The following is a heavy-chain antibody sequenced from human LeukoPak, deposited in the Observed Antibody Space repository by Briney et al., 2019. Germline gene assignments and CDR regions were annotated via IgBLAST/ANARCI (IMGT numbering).Heavy chain of an antibody. CDR2: INHSGST. J-gene: IGHJ4*02. V-gene: IGHV4-34*01. Sequence: SETLSLTCAVYGGSFSGYYWSWIRQPPGKGLECIEEINHSGSTNYNPSLKSRVTISVDTSKNQFSLKLSSVTAADTAVYYCARTPYLRDGYNPIDYWGQGTLVTVSS. CDR1: GGSFSGYY. D-gene: IGHD5-24*01. CDR3: ARTPYLRDGYNPIDY.